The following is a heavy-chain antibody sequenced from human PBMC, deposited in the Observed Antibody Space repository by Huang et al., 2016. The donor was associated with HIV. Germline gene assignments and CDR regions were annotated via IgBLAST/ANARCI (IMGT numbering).Heavy chain of an antibody. Sequence: QLQLQESGSGLVKPSQTLSLTCAVSGGSISSGGYSWSWIRPPPGKGLEWIGYIYHSGSTYYNPTLKSRVTISVDRSKNQFSLKLSSVTAADTAVYYCARESINYYDSSGAFDIWGQGTMVTVSS. CDR2: IYHSGST. CDR1: GGSISSGGYS. CDR3: ARESINYYDSSGAFDI. V-gene: IGHV4-30-2*01. J-gene: IGHJ3*02. D-gene: IGHD3-22*01.